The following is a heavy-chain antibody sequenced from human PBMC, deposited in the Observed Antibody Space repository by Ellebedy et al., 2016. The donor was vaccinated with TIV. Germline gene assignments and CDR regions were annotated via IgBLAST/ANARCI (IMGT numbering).Heavy chain of an antibody. CDR2: IIPIFGTA. Sequence: AASVKVSCKASGGTFSSYAISWVRQAPGQGLEWMGGIIPIFGTANYAQKFQGRVTITADESTSTAYMELSSLRSEDTAVYYCARGGSLYGDYFEIGYFDLWGRGTLVTVSS. CDR3: ARGGSLYGDYFEIGYFDL. D-gene: IGHD4-17*01. CDR1: GGTFSSYA. V-gene: IGHV1-69*13. J-gene: IGHJ2*01.